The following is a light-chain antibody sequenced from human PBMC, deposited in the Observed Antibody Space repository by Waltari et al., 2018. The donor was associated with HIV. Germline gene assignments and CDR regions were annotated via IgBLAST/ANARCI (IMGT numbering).Light chain of an antibody. CDR1: RSNIGDNT. J-gene: IGLJ2*01. CDR2: TNT. Sequence: QSVLTQPPSASGTPGQRVTISCSGSRSNIGDNTVNWSQQLPGTAPKLLIYTNTQRPSGVPDRFSGSKSGTSASLAISGLQSEDEADYYCATWDDSLNGHVVFGGGTKLTVL. V-gene: IGLV1-44*01. CDR3: ATWDDSLNGHVV.